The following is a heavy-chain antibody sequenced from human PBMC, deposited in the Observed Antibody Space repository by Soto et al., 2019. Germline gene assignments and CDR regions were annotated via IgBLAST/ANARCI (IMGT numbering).Heavy chain of an antibody. CDR2: VSGNGGRT. CDR1: GFIFSTYG. D-gene: IGHD4-17*01. V-gene: IGHV3-64*01. J-gene: IGHJ4*02. Sequence: EVQLVESGGGLVQPGGSLRLSCAASGFIFSTYGMHWVRQAPGKGLEYVSAVSGNGGRTYYANSVKGRFTISRDNSKNTLFRQMGSMRPEEMAVYYCAAVRQNYGAYDYWGQGTLVTVSS. CDR3: AAVRQNYGAYDY.